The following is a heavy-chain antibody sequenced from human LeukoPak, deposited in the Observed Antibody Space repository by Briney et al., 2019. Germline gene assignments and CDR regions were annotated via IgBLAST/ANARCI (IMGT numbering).Heavy chain of an antibody. D-gene: IGHD3/OR15-3a*01. CDR3: AKRGVVIRVILVGFHKEAYYFES. V-gene: IGHV3-23*01. CDR2: ISDSGGST. CDR1: GITLSNYG. Sequence: GGSLRLSCAVSGITLSNYGMSWIRQAPGKGLEWVAGISDSGGSTNYADAVKGRFTIDRDNRKTTVYLQMNSLRAEDTAVYFCAKRGVVIRVILVGFHKEAYYFESWGQGALVTVSS. J-gene: IGHJ4*02.